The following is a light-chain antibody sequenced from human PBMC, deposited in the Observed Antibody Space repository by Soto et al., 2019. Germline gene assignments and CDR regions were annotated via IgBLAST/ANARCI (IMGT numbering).Light chain of an antibody. V-gene: IGKV1-5*01. Sequence: DVQMTQSPSTLSASVGDRVTITCRASQSISSWLAWYQQKPGKAPKLLIYDASSLESGVPSRFSGSGSAKEFTLNISSLQPDDIATSSCQQYNSYSPDTFGQGTKLEIK. J-gene: IGKJ2*01. CDR2: DAS. CDR1: QSISSW. CDR3: QQYNSYSPDT.